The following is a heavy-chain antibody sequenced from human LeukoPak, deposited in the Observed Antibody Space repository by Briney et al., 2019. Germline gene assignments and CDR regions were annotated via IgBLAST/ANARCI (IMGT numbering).Heavy chain of an antibody. D-gene: IGHD3-9*01. V-gene: IGHV3-30*03. J-gene: IGHJ4*02. CDR2: ISYDGSNK. CDR3: ARGDISTGYYFDY. CDR1: GFTFSSYG. Sequence: PGRSLRLACAACGFTFSSYGMHWVRQAPGKGLEWLAVISYDGSNKYYADSMKGRFTISRDNSKNTLYLQMKSLRAEDTAVYYCARGDISTGYYFDYWGQGTLVNVSS.